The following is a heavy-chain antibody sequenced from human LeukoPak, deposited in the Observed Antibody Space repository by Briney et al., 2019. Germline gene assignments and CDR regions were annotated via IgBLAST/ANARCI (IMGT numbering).Heavy chain of an antibody. CDR2: IDPDGSEK. Sequence: GGSLRLSCAASGFTFNCYWMSWVRQAPGKGLEWVANIDPDGSEKQYGDSVKGRFTTSRYNAKNSLYLQMNSLRAEDTAIYYCARIYYSGDNNWHYFDNWGQGTLVTVSS. D-gene: IGHD2-21*01. V-gene: IGHV3-7*01. J-gene: IGHJ4*02. CDR1: GFTFNCYW. CDR3: ARIYYSGDNNWHYFDN.